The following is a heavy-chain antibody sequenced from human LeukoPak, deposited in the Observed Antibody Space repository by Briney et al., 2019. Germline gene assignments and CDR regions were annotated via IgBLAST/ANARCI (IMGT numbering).Heavy chain of an antibody. J-gene: IGHJ5*02. CDR3: ARGFRPSAIEDWFDP. CDR1: GYIFTSYG. D-gene: IGHD2-2*02. CDR2: ISAYNGNT. Sequence: ASVNVSCKASGYIFTSYGISWVRLAPGQGLEWMGWISAYNGNTNYAQKLQGRVTMTTDTSTSTAYMELSGLRSDDTAVYYCARGFRPSAIEDWFDPWGQGTLVTVSS. V-gene: IGHV1-18*01.